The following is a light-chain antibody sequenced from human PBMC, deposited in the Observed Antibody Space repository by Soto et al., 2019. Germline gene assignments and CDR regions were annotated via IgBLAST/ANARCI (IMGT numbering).Light chain of an antibody. J-gene: IGKJ5*01. CDR3: QQSYSTPIT. CDR2: DAS. Sequence: DIQMTQSPSSLSASVGDRVTITCLASRSISTYLNWFQQRPGKAPKVLIYDASSLQSGVPSRFSVSGSGTDFTITISSLPPEAFATYYCQQSYSTPITFGEGTRLEIK. CDR1: RSISTY. V-gene: IGKV1-39*01.